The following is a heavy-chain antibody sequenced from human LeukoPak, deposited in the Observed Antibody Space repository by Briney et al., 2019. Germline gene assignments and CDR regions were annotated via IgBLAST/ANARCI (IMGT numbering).Heavy chain of an antibody. Sequence: ASVKVSCKASGYTFTSYGIRWVRQAPGQGLEWMGWISAYNGNTNYAQKLQGRVTMTTNTSTSTAYMELRSLRSDDTAVYYCARDKPPRKFSGWYGVGYYYGMDVWGQGTTVTVSS. V-gene: IGHV1-18*01. CDR1: GYTFTSYG. CDR3: ARDKPPRKFSGWYGVGYYYGMDV. CDR2: ISAYNGNT. D-gene: IGHD6-19*01. J-gene: IGHJ6*02.